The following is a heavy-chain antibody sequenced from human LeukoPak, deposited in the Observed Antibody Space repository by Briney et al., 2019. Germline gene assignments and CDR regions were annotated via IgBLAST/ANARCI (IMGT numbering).Heavy chain of an antibody. CDR1: GGSIRSSYYY. V-gene: IGHV4-39*02. Sequence: SETLSLTCTVSGGSIRSSYYYWGWIRQPPGKGLEWIGSIYDSGSTYYNPSLKSRVTISVDTSKNQFSLKLNSVTAADTAVYYCAKDGEYYDSSGYFDYWGQGTLVTVSS. CDR3: AKDGEYYDSSGYFDY. CDR2: IYDSGST. J-gene: IGHJ4*02. D-gene: IGHD3-22*01.